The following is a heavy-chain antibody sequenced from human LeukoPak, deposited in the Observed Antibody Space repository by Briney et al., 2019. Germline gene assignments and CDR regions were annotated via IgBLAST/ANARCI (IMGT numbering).Heavy chain of an antibody. CDR2: IKSKTDGGTT. V-gene: IGHV3-15*01. CDR3: TTDHYVWGSYAESDY. D-gene: IGHD3-16*01. J-gene: IGHJ4*02. CDR1: GFTFSNAW. Sequence: GGSLRLSCAASGFTFSNAWMSWVRQAPGKGLEWVGRIKSKTDGGTTDYAAPVKGRFTISRDDSKNTLYLQMNSLKTEDTAVYYCTTDHYVWGSYAESDYWGQGTLVTVSS.